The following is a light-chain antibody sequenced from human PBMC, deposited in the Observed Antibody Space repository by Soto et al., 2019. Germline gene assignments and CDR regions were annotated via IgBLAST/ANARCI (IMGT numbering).Light chain of an antibody. J-gene: IGKJ2*01. CDR2: WAS. V-gene: IGKV4-1*01. CDR3: QQYYSTPYT. CDR1: QSVLFSSNNKNF. Sequence: DIVMTQSPDSLAVSLGERATINCKSSQSVLFSSNNKNFLAWYQQKPGQPPRLLIYWASTRESGVPDRFSGSGSGTDFTLTISSLQAEDVAVYYCQQYYSTPYTFGQGTKLYIK.